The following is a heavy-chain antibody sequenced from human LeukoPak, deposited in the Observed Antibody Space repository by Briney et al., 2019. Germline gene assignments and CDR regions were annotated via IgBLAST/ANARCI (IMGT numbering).Heavy chain of an antibody. Sequence: GGSLRLSCAASGFTFDDYGMSWVRHAPGKGLEWVSGINWNGGSTGYADSVKGRFTISRDNAKNSLCLQMNSLRAEDTALYYCARRVWFGELFDYWGQGTLVTVSS. CDR2: INWNGGST. D-gene: IGHD3-10*01. CDR3: ARRVWFGELFDY. J-gene: IGHJ4*02. V-gene: IGHV3-20*04. CDR1: GFTFDDYG.